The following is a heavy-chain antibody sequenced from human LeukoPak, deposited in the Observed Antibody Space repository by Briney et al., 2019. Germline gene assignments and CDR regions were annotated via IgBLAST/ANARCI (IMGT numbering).Heavy chain of an antibody. D-gene: IGHD3-10*01. CDR3: AGSGGYYIWDY. V-gene: IGHV3-23*01. J-gene: IGHJ4*02. CDR1: GFGFSTYA. Sequence: GGSLRLSCAASGFGFSTYAMTWVRQAPGKGLEWVSSISGSGSSTYYPDSVKGRFTISRDNSKNTLYLQMNSLRPEDTAIYYCAGSGGYYIWDYWGQGTLVTVSS. CDR2: ISGSGSST.